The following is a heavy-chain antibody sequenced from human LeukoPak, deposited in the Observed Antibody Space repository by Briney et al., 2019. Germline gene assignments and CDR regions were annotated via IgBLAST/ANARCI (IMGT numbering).Heavy chain of an antibody. CDR2: LNSDGSDI. CDR1: GFTFSSYT. Sequence: GGSLRLSCAASGFTFSSYTMNWVRLAPGKGLEWVSSLNSDGSDIYYADSVKGRFTISRDNAKNSLYLQMNSLTAEDTAVYYCASGFWGQGTLVTVSS. V-gene: IGHV3-21*01. J-gene: IGHJ4*02. CDR3: ASGF. D-gene: IGHD5-12*01.